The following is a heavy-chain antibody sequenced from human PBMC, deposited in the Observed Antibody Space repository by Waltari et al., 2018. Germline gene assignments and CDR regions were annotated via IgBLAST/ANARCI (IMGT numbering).Heavy chain of an antibody. CDR2: IFTSGST. Sequence: QVQLQESGPGLVKPSQTQSLTCTVSGASISSGSYYWTWIRQPAGKGLEWIGRIFTSGSTNYNPSLKSRVTMSVDTSKNQFSLKLSSVTAGDTAVYYCATDYYDTSGYYYWFDYWGQGTLVTVSS. J-gene: IGHJ4*02. D-gene: IGHD3-22*01. V-gene: IGHV4-61*02. CDR1: GASISSGSYY. CDR3: ATDYYDTSGYYYWFDY.